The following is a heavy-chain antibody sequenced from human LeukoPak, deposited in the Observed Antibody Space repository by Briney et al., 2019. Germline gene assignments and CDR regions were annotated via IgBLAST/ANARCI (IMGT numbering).Heavy chain of an antibody. CDR2: ISYSGST. Sequence: PSETLSLTCTVSGGSISSRSYYWGWIRQPPGRGPEWIGSISYSGSTYYNPSLKSRVTISVDTSKNQFSLTLSSVTAADTAVYNWARLDYDSSGQIDYWGQGTLVTVSS. CDR1: GGSISSRSYY. V-gene: IGHV4-39*01. D-gene: IGHD3-22*01. J-gene: IGHJ4*02. CDR3: ARLDYDSSGQIDY.